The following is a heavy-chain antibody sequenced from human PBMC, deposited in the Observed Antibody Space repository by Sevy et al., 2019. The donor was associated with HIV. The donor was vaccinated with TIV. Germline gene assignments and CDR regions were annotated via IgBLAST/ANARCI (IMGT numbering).Heavy chain of an antibody. Sequence: GGSLRLSCAASGFTVSSNYMSWVRQAPGKGLEWVSVIYSGGSRYYADSVKGRFTISRDNSKNTLYLQMNSLRAEDTAGDYCARGGVAAAGTGAFDIWGQGTMVTVSS. V-gene: IGHV3-53*01. CDR3: ARGGVAAAGTGAFDI. CDR1: GFTVSSNY. CDR2: IYSGGSR. D-gene: IGHD6-13*01. J-gene: IGHJ3*02.